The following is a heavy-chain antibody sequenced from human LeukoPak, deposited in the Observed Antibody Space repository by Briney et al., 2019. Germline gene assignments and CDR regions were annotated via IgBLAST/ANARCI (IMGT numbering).Heavy chain of an antibody. CDR1: DSSFRRHD. CDR2: IAADGAS. CDR3: ARDRLHYDSLTGYPAD. V-gene: IGHV3-23*01. D-gene: IGHD3-9*01. Sequence: GGSLTLSCAASDSSFRRHDMSWVRQTLEKGLEWVSSIAADGASFYADSVRGRFTISRDKSQNILYLQMNSLRADDTAMYYCARDRLHYDSLTGYPADWGQGTLVTVSS. J-gene: IGHJ4*02.